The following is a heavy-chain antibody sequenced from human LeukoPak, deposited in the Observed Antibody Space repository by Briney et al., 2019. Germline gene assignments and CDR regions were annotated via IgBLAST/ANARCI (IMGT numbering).Heavy chain of an antibody. CDR3: ASQDSSGYYHY. Sequence: PGGSLRLSCAASGFTFSSYGMNWVRQAPGKGLEWVSGIGRNSDYMAYVDSVKGRFTISRDNAANSLYLHMNSLRAEDMALYYCASQDSSGYYHYWGQGTLVTVSS. CDR1: GFTFSSYG. CDR2: IGRNSDYM. D-gene: IGHD3-22*01. J-gene: IGHJ4*02. V-gene: IGHV3-9*03.